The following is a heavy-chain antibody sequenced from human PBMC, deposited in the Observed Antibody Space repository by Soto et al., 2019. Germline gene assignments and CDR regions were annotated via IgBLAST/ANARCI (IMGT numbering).Heavy chain of an antibody. CDR1: GYTFTDYD. D-gene: IGHD2-21*02. CDR3: EVTTGY. CDR2: VSPENSNA. J-gene: IGHJ4*02. Sequence: ASVRVSCKTSGYTFTDYDINWVRQAPGQGLEYMGWVSPENSNAGYAQQFRGRVSMTTNTIISTAYLELTDLRYEDTAVYYCEVTTGYWGQGTLVTVSS. V-gene: IGHV1-8*01.